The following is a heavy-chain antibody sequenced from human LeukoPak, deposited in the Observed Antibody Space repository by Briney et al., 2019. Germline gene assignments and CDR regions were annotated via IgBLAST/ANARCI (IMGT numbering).Heavy chain of an antibody. CDR1: GYPISSGYY. CDR2: IYHSGST. D-gene: IGHD6-19*01. CDR3: ARLRAGYSSGWYDY. J-gene: IGHJ4*02. Sequence: SETLSLTCAVSGYPISSGYYWGWIRQPPGKGLEWIGSIYHSGSTYYNPSLKSRVTISVDTSKNQFSLKLSSVTAADTAVYYCARLRAGYSSGWYDYWGQGTLVTVSS. V-gene: IGHV4-38-2*01.